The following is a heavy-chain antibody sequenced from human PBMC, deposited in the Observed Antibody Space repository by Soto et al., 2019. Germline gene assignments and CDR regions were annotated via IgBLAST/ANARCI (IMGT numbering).Heavy chain of an antibody. V-gene: IGHV1-69*12. CDR2: IIPIFGTA. CDR1: GGTFSSYA. D-gene: IGHD5-12*01. Sequence: QVQLVQSGAEVKKPGSSVKVSCKASGGTFSSYAISWVRQAPGQGLEWMGGIIPIFGTANYAQKFQGRVTITADESTSTAYMELSSLRSEDTAVYYCARVGYSGYDFYLGYYGMDVWGQGTTVTVSS. CDR3: ARVGYSGYDFYLGYYGMDV. J-gene: IGHJ6*02.